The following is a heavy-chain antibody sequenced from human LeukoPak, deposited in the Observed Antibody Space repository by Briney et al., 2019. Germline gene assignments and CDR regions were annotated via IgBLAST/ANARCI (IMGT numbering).Heavy chain of an antibody. D-gene: IGHD3-3*01. CDR1: GGSISSGSYY. J-gene: IGHJ4*02. Sequence: SETLSLTCTVSGGSISSGSYYWSWIRQPAGKGLEWIGRIYTSGSTNYNPSLKSRVTISVGTSKNQFSLKLSSVTAADTAVYYCARSAYYDFWSGYDYWGQGTLVTVSS. V-gene: IGHV4-61*02. CDR2: IYTSGST. CDR3: ARSAYYDFWSGYDY.